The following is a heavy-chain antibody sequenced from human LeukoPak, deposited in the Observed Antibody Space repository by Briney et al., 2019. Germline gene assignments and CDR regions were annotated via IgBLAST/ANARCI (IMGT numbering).Heavy chain of an antibody. CDR3: ATDTYMDTFNY. CDR1: GGLISSGSSY. CDR2: IYTSGSN. D-gene: IGHD2/OR15-2a*01. Sequence: SETLSLTCTVSGGLISSGSSYWIWIPPPAGKGLEWIGRIYTSGSNDYNPSLKSRVSFSVDTSKNLFPLKLSSVTAADTAVYYCATDTYMDTFNYWGQGTLVTVSS. V-gene: IGHV4-61*02. J-gene: IGHJ4*02.